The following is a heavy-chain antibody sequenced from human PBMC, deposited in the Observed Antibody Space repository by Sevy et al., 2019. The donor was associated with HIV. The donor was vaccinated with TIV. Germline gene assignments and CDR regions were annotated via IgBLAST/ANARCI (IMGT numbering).Heavy chain of an antibody. Sequence: SETLSLTCAVSGDSISSNNYYWGWIRQSPGKGLEWIGIVYYTGTTYYNPSLKSRVTISVDTSKSQFSLRLSSVTAAETAVYFCAGSYYNFWNGYYNPFDSWAREPWSPSPQ. CDR3: AGSYYNFWNGYYNPFDS. J-gene: IGHJ4*02. V-gene: IGHV4-39*01. D-gene: IGHD3-3*01. CDR2: VYYTGTT. CDR1: GDSISSNNYY.